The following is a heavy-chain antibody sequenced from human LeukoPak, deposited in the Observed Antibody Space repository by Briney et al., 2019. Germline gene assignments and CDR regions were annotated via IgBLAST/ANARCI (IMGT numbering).Heavy chain of an antibody. CDR3: ARAWYSSGWYQGDWFDP. D-gene: IGHD6-19*01. Sequence: PGGSLRLSCAASGFTFSSYWMSWVRQAPGKGLEWVANIKQDGSEKYYVDSVKGRFTISRDNAKNSLYLQMNSLRAEDAAVYYCARAWYSSGWYQGDWFDPWGQGTLVTVSS. V-gene: IGHV3-7*01. J-gene: IGHJ5*02. CDR1: GFTFSSYW. CDR2: IKQDGSEK.